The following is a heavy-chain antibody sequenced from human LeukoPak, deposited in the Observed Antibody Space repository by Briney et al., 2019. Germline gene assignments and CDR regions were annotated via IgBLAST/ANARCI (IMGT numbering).Heavy chain of an antibody. CDR1: GFTFDDYA. D-gene: IGHD2-15*01. Sequence: GGSLRLSCAASGFTFDDYAMHWVRQAPGKGLEWVSLISWDGGSTYYADSVKGRFTISRDNSKNSLYLQMNSLRAEDTALYYCAKDNSCSGGSCYSNDAFDIWGQGTMVTVSS. V-gene: IGHV3-43D*03. J-gene: IGHJ3*02. CDR3: AKDNSCSGGSCYSNDAFDI. CDR2: ISWDGGST.